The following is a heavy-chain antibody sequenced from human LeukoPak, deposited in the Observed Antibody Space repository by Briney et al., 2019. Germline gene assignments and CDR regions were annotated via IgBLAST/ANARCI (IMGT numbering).Heavy chain of an antibody. Sequence: ASVKVSCKASGYTFTSYDINWVRQATGQGLEWMGWMNPNSGNTGYAQKFQGRVTITRNTSISTAYMELSSLRSEDTAVYYCARSLTRGYYYDSSGYYNWFDPWGQGTLVTVFS. J-gene: IGHJ5*02. CDR2: MNPNSGNT. V-gene: IGHV1-8*03. D-gene: IGHD3-22*01. CDR1: GYTFTSYD. CDR3: ARSLTRGYYYDSSGYYNWFDP.